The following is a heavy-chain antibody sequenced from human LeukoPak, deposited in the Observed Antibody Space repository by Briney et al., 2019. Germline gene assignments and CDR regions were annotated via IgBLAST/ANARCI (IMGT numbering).Heavy chain of an antibody. CDR2: ISAYNGNT. V-gene: IGHV1-18*01. CDR1: GYTFTSYG. CDR3: ARSPSGKYYDILTGYHPLDY. J-gene: IGHJ4*02. D-gene: IGHD3-9*01. Sequence: GASVKVSCKASGYTFTSYGISWVRQAPGQGLEWMGWISAYNGNTNYAQKLQGRVTMTTDTSTSTAYMELRSLRSDDTAVYYCARSPSGKYYDILTGYHPLDYWGRGTLVTVSS.